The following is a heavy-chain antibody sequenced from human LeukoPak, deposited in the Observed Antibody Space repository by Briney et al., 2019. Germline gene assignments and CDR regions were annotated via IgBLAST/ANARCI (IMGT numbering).Heavy chain of an antibody. Sequence: SQTLSLTCAISGDSVSSTSAAWNWFRQPPSRGLEWLGRIYYRSNWSYDYAVSVKGRIAINPDTSKNQFSLQLNSVTPEDTAVYYCASGWSLKYWGQGTLVTVSS. D-gene: IGHD3-3*01. CDR1: GDSVSSTSAA. V-gene: IGHV6-1*01. CDR3: ASGWSLKY. CDR2: IYYRSNWSY. J-gene: IGHJ4*02.